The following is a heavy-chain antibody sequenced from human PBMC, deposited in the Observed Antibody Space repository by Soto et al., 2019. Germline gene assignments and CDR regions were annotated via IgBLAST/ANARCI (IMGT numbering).Heavy chain of an antibody. J-gene: IGHJ5*02. V-gene: IGHV3-23*01. CDR3: VKNSGWFNT. Sequence: QLLQSGGGLVQPGGSLTLSCAASGFTFGTTDMSWVRQAPGEGLEWGSTIDGSGGITYYADSVKGRFTISRDNSRNTVYLQMNSLRGEDTALYYCVKNSGWFNTWGQGALVTVSS. D-gene: IGHD3-10*01. CDR2: IDGSGGIT. CDR1: GFTFGTTD.